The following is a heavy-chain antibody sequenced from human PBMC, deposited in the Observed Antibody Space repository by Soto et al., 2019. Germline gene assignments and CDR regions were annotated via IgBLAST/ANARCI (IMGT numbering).Heavy chain of an antibody. D-gene: IGHD6-13*01. Sequence: QVQLVQSGAEVKKPGASVKVSCKASGYTFTSYDINWVRQATGQGLEWMGWMNPNSGNTGYAQKFQGRVTMTRNTAISTAYMELSSLRSEYTAVYYCSREHSSSWRFDYWGQGTLGTVSS. J-gene: IGHJ4*02. CDR3: SREHSSSWRFDY. V-gene: IGHV1-8*01. CDR2: MNPNSGNT. CDR1: GYTFTSYD.